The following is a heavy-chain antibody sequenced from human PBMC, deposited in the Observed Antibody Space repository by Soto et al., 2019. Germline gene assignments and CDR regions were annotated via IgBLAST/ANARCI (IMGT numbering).Heavy chain of an antibody. CDR1: GFTFGSYA. D-gene: IGHD1-1*01. CDR3: ARGRRRGNSANNY. Sequence: EVQLLESGGGLAQPGGSLRLSCAASGFTFGSYAMSWVRQAPGKGLEWVSTIGGSGGSTYYADSVKGRFTISRDNSNDTVYLQMNSLRADDTAVYECARGRRRGNSANNYWGQGTLVTVSS. J-gene: IGHJ4*02. V-gene: IGHV3-23*01. CDR2: IGGSGGST.